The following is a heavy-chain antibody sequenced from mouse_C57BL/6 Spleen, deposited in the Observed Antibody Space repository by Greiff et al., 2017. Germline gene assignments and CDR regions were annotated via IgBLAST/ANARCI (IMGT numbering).Heavy chain of an antibody. CDR2: IDPGNSDT. CDR1: GYTFTSYW. V-gene: IGHV1-5*01. J-gene: IGHJ2*01. CDR3: TRARDYDYALDY. Sequence: EVQLQQSGTVLARPGASVKMSCKTSGYTFTSYWMHWVKQRPGQGLEWIGAIDPGNSDTSYNQKFKGKAKLTAVTSASTAYMELSSLTNEDSAVYYCTRARDYDYALDYWGQGTTLTVSS. D-gene: IGHD2-4*01.